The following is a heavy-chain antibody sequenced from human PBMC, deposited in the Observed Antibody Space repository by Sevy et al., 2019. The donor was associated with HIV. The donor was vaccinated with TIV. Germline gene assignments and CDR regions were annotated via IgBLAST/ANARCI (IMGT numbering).Heavy chain of an antibody. CDR2: INPNGSIT. V-gene: IGHV3-74*01. J-gene: IGHJ5*02. CDR1: GFISSPYW. Sequence: GGSLRLSCTASGFISSPYWMHWVRQAPGKGLVWVSRINPNGSITSYAHAVKGRSTISRDNAKNTLYLQMNSLRAEDTAVYYCAKAGYYYDSSGYNWFDPWGQGTLVTVSS. CDR3: AKAGYYYDSSGYNWFDP. D-gene: IGHD3-22*01.